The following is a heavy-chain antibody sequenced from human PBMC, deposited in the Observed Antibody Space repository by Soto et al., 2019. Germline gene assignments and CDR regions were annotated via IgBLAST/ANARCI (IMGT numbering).Heavy chain of an antibody. CDR3: ARVPDR. Sequence: PSETLSLTCTVSGGSISSYYWSWIRQPPGKGLEWIGYISYSGSTNYNPSLKSRVTISVDTSKNQFSLKLSSVTAEDTAVYYCARVPDRWGQGTLVTVSS. V-gene: IGHV4-59*12. CDR2: ISYSGST. J-gene: IGHJ5*02. CDR1: GGSISSYY. D-gene: IGHD2-2*01.